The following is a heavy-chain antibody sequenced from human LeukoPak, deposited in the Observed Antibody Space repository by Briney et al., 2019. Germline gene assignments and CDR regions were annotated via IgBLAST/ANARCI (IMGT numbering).Heavy chain of an antibody. D-gene: IGHD3-22*01. Sequence: GGSLRLSCEVSGFTFRNYAMHWVRQAPGKGLEWVAVISNVGTNEYYGDSVKGRFTISRDNSKNTLYLQMNSLKTEDTAVYYCTTEADSSGYYWGYFDYWGQGTLVTVSS. CDR1: GFTFRNYA. CDR2: ISNVGTNE. J-gene: IGHJ4*02. CDR3: TTEADSSGYYWGYFDY. V-gene: IGHV3-30-3*01.